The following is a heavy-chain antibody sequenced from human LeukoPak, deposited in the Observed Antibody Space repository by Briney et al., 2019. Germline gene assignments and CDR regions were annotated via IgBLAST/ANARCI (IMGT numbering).Heavy chain of an antibody. CDR2: ISAIDDST. V-gene: IGHV3-23*01. CDR1: GFTFSSYA. J-gene: IGHJ6*02. CDR3: AKDFEWKPLWSGSFGTDV. Sequence: GGSLRLSCAASGFTFSSYAMDWVRQAPGKGLEWVSAISAIDDSTHYADSVKGRFTISRDNSKNTPYLQMNSLRAEDTAIYYCAKDFEWKPLWSGSFGTDVWGQGTTVIVSS. D-gene: IGHD3-3*01.